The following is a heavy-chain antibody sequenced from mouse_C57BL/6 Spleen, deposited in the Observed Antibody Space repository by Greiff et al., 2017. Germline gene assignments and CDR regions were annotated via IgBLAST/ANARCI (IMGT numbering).Heavy chain of an antibody. D-gene: IGHD1-1*01. CDR3: ARVPLFITTVYAMDY. V-gene: IGHV3-6*01. J-gene: IGHJ4*01. Sequence: VQLKESGPGLVKPSQSLSLTCSVTGYSITSGYYWNWIRQFPGNKLEWMGYISYDGSNNYNPSLKNRISITRDTSKNQFFLKLNSVTTEDTATYYCARVPLFITTVYAMDYWGQGTSVTVSS. CDR1: GYSITSGYY. CDR2: ISYDGSN.